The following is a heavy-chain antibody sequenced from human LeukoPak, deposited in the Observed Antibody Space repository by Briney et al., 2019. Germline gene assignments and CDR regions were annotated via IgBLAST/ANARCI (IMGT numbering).Heavy chain of an antibody. CDR3: AGYGTDAFDI. CDR1: GGSISSYY. D-gene: IGHD4-17*01. V-gene: IGHV4-59*01. Sequence: PSETLSLTCAVSGGSISSYYWSWIRQPPGKGLEWIGYIYYSGSTNYNPSLKSRVTISVDTSKNQFSLKLSSVTAADTAVYYCAGYGTDAFDIWGQGTMVTVSS. CDR2: IYYSGST. J-gene: IGHJ3*02.